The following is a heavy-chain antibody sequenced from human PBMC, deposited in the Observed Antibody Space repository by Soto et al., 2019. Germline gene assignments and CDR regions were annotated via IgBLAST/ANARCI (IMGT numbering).Heavy chain of an antibody. CDR3: AREVSGTGAFDY. Sequence: QVQLEQSGPGLVKPSQTLSLTCNISGGSITSTNHYWSWIRQSPREGLEWIGHTFDSGTTHYNPPFKGRVTILGDTSQSQFSLTMHSVTVAGSAVYYCAREVSGTGAFDYWGRGTLVTVAS. CDR1: GGSITSTNHY. V-gene: IGHV4-31*02. J-gene: IGHJ4*02. CDR2: TFDSGTT. D-gene: IGHD2-8*02.